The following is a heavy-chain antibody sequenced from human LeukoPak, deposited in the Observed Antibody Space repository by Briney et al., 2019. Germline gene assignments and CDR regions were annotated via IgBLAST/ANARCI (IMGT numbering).Heavy chain of an antibody. D-gene: IGHD5-12*01. CDR2: INSDGSSR. J-gene: IGHJ4*02. CDR1: GFTFSSYW. Sequence: GGSLRLSCAASGFTFSSYWMHWVRQDPGKGLVWVSLINSDGSSRNYADSVKGRFTISRDNAKNTLYLQMNSLRVEDTAVYYCAREDYSGYDFYDYWGQGSLVTVSS. V-gene: IGHV3-74*01. CDR3: AREDYSGYDFYDY.